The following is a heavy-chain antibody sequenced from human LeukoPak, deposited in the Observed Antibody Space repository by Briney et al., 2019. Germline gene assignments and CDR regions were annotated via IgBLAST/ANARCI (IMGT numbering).Heavy chain of an antibody. J-gene: IGHJ3*02. CDR1: GGSISSGGYY. D-gene: IGHD3-22*01. CDR2: IYYSGST. V-gene: IGHV4-61*08. CDR3: ARRDSSGYRNYAFDI. Sequence: PSQTLSLTCTVSGGSISSGGYYWSWIRQPPGKGLEWIGYIYYSGSTNYNPSLKSRVTISVDASKNQFSLKLSSVTAADTAVYYCARRDSSGYRNYAFDIWGQGTMVTVSS.